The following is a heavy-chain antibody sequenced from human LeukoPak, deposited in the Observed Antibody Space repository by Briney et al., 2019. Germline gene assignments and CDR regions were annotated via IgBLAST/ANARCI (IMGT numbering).Heavy chain of an antibody. V-gene: IGHV3-7*03. Sequence: GGSLRLSCAASGFTFSNYWMSWVRQAPGRGLEWVANIKQDGSEKNYVDSVKGRFTISRDNTKNSLYLQMNGLRVEDTAVFYCARDQYDTWSRRGNFDSWGQGTLVIVSS. D-gene: IGHD3-3*01. J-gene: IGHJ4*02. CDR1: GFTFSNYW. CDR2: IKQDGSEK. CDR3: ARDQYDTWSRRGNFDS.